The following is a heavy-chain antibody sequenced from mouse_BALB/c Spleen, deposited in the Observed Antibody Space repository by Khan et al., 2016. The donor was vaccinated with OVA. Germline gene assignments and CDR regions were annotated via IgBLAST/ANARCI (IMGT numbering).Heavy chain of an antibody. CDR2: INPNNGGT. V-gene: IGHV1S81*02. Sequence: VQLQQSGAELVKPGASVRLSCKASGYTFTSYYLYWVKQRPGQGLEWIGDINPNNGGTNFNETFRTKATLTVDKSSNTAYMELSRLTSEDSAVYYCTRSGYGTFAYWGQGTLVTVSA. D-gene: IGHD1-1*02. J-gene: IGHJ3*01. CDR3: TRSGYGTFAY. CDR1: GYTFTSYY.